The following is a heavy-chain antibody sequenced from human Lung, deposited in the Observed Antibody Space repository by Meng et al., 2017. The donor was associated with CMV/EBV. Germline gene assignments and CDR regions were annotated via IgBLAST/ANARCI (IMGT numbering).Heavy chain of an antibody. V-gene: IGHV3-73*01. CDR1: GFTFTASA. Sequence: GESXKIPCAASGFTFTASAMHWVRQAPGKGLEWVGRIRSKANNYATSYGASVKGRFTISRDDSQNTAYLQMNSLKTEDTAVYYCTRPKRAGNWLDPWGQGTLVTVSS. J-gene: IGHJ5*02. D-gene: IGHD1-1*01. CDR2: IRSKANNYAT. CDR3: TRPKRAGNWLDP.